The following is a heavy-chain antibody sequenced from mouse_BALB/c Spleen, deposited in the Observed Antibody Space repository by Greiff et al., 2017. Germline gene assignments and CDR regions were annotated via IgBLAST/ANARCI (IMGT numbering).Heavy chain of an antibody. J-gene: IGHJ2*01. CDR1: GFTFSSYA. CDR3: ARGGPYYYGSSPFDD. V-gene: IGHV5-6-5*01. CDR2: ISSGGST. D-gene: IGHD1-1*01. Sequence: EVMLVESGGGLVKPGGSLKLSCAASGFTFSSYAMSWVRQTPEKRLEWVASISSGGSTYYPDSVKGRFTISRDNARNILYLQMSSLRSEDTAMYYCARGGPYYYGSSPFDDWGQGTTLTVSS.